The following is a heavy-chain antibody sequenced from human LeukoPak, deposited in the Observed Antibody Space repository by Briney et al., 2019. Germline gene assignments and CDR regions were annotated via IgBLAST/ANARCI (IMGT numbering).Heavy chain of an antibody. Sequence: ASVKVSCKASGYTFTSYAMNWVRQAPGQGLEWMGWINTNTGNPTYAQGFTGRFVSSLDTSVSTAYLQISSLKAEDTAVYYCARDLSYDILTGHPEAFDYWGQGTLVTVSS. J-gene: IGHJ4*02. V-gene: IGHV7-4-1*02. D-gene: IGHD3-9*01. CDR1: GYTFTSYA. CDR2: INTNTGNP. CDR3: ARDLSYDILTGHPEAFDY.